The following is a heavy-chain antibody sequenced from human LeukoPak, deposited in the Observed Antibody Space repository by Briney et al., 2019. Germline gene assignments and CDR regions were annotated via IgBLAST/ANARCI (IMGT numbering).Heavy chain of an antibody. D-gene: IGHD6-19*01. Sequence: SETLSLTCTVSGGSISSYYWSWIRQPAGKGLEWIGRIYTSGSINYNPSLKSRVTMSLDTSKAQFSLKLSSVSAADTAVYYCAREYSSGWHRFDYWGQGTLVTVSS. CDR3: AREYSSGWHRFDY. CDR1: GGSISSYY. J-gene: IGHJ4*02. V-gene: IGHV4-4*07. CDR2: IYTSGSI.